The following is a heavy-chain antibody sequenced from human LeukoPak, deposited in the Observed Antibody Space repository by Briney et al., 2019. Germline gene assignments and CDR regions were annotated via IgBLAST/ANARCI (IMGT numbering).Heavy chain of an antibody. CDR1: GFTFSSYA. CDR3: ARDAGNSGYGCDL. Sequence: GGSLRLSCAASGFTFSSYAMHWVRQAPGKGLEWVSHIRSSSETFYADSVKGRFTISRDNARNSLYLQMNNLRGEDTAIYYCARDAGNSGYGCDLWGQGTLVTVSS. CDR2: IRSSSET. J-gene: IGHJ5*02. V-gene: IGHV3-48*01. D-gene: IGHD5-12*01.